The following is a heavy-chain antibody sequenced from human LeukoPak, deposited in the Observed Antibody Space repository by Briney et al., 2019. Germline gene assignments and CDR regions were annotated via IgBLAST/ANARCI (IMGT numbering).Heavy chain of an antibody. CDR2: IYHSGST. D-gene: IGHD3-3*01. CDR1: GGSISSGGYS. CDR3: ARGRGGYYRRIDY. J-gene: IGHJ4*02. V-gene: IGHV4-30-2*01. Sequence: ASETLSLTCAVSGGSISSGGYSWSWIRQPPGKGLEWIGYIYHSGSTYYNPSLKSRVTISVDTSKNQFSLKLSSVTAADTAVYYCARGRGGYYRRIDYWGQGTLVTVSS.